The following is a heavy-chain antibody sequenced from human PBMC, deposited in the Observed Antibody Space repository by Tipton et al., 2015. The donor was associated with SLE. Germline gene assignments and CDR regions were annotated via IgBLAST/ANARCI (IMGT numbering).Heavy chain of an antibody. CDR3: ARGPRKLVPCSDYCCKDV. CDR1: GTSISNYY. D-gene: IGHD6-6*01. J-gene: IGHJ6*03. V-gene: IGHV4-59*01. Sequence: TLSLTCSVSGTSISNYYWSWIRQPPGKGLEWVGYISYSGSTNYNPSLKSRVTISLDTSKKQFSLKLNSVSAADTAVYYCARGPRKLVPCSDYCCKDVWGKGSSVTVSS. CDR2: ISYSGST.